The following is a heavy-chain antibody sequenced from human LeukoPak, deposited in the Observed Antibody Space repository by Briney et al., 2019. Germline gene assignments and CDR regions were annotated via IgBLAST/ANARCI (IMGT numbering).Heavy chain of an antibody. D-gene: IGHD2-15*01. V-gene: IGHV3-66*01. CDR1: GFTVSSNY. CDR3: ASTQRGDYFDY. Sequence: PGGSLRLSCAASGFTVSSNYMSWVRQAPGKGLEWVSVIYSGGSIYYADSLKGRFTISRDNSKNTLYLQMSSLRAEDTAVYYCASTQRGDYFDYWGQGTLVTVSS. CDR2: IYSGGSI. J-gene: IGHJ4*02.